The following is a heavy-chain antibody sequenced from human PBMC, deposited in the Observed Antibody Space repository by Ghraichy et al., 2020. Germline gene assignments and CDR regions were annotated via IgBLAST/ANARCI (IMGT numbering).Heavy chain of an antibody. CDR1: GGSISSYY. V-gene: IGHV4-59*01. Sequence: SQTLSLTCTVSGGSISSYYWSWIRQPPGKGLEWIGYIYYSGSTNYNPSLKSRVTISVDTSKNQFSLKLSSVTAADTAVYYCARGWLRGWFDPWGQGTLVTVSS. D-gene: IGHD5-12*01. CDR3: ARGWLRGWFDP. J-gene: IGHJ5*02. CDR2: IYYSGST.